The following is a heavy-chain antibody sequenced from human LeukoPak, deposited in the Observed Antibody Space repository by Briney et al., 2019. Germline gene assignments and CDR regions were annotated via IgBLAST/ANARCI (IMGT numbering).Heavy chain of an antibody. Sequence: SETLSLTCDVSGASISGYWWSWIRQPAGKGLEWIGRMYTDGDTNYNPALKSRVTVSVDTSKNLFSLKLISVTAADTAVYYCARELVTVTKGFDIWGQGTMVSVSS. CDR3: ARELVTVTKGFDI. CDR1: GASISGYW. J-gene: IGHJ3*02. D-gene: IGHD4-17*01. CDR2: MYTDGDT. V-gene: IGHV4-4*07.